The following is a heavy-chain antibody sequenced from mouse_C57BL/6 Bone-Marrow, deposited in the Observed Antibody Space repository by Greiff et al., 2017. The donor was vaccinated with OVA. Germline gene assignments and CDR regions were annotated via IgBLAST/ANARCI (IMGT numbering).Heavy chain of an antibody. CDR2: IDPANGNT. J-gene: IGHJ4*01. V-gene: IGHV14-3*01. D-gene: IGHD1-3*01. CDR1: GFTITNTY. Sequence: VQLQQSVAELVRPGASVKLSCTASGFTITNTYMHWVKQRPEQGLEWIGRIDPANGNTKYAPKFQGKATITADTSSNTAYMQLSSLTSEDTASGSGARLYRRYAMDYWGQGTSVTVSS. CDR3: ARLYRRYAMDY.